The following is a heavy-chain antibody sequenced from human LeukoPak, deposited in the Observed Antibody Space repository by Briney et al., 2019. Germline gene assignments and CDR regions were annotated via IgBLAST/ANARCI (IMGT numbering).Heavy chain of an antibody. J-gene: IGHJ4*02. CDR2: ISGSGGST. D-gene: IGHD1-26*01. CDR1: GFTFSSYA. Sequence: PGGSLRLSCAASGFTFSSYAMSWVRQAPGKGLEWVSAISGSGGSTYYADSVKGRFTISRDNSKNTLYLRMNSLRAEDTAVYYCAKGVGSYSLYFDYWGQGTLVTVSS. V-gene: IGHV3-23*01. CDR3: AKGVGSYSLYFDY.